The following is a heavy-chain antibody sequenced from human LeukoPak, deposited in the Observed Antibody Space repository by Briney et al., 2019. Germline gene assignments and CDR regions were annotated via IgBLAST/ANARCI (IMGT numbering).Heavy chain of an antibody. V-gene: IGHV3-23*01. J-gene: IGHJ3*02. CDR3: AKDPPAAFDI. Sequence: AGGSLGLSCAASGFTFSSYAMSWVRQAPGKGLEWASAISGSGGSTYYADSVKGRFTISRDNSKNTLYLQMNSLRAEDTAVYYCAKDPPAAFDIWGQGTMVTVSS. CDR1: GFTFSSYA. CDR2: ISGSGGST.